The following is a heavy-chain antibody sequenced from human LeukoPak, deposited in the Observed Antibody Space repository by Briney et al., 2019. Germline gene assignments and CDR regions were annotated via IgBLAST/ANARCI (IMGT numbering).Heavy chain of an antibody. V-gene: IGHV1-8*01. CDR2: INPHSGKT. CDR3: ARLSSHYGDYKVDP. CDR1: GYPFSNYD. J-gene: IGHJ5*02. Sequence: ASVKVSCKTSGYPFSNYDINWVRQATGQGLEWMGWINPHSGKTGYAQKFQGRVTMTTDASASTACMELSSLRSEDTAVYYCARLSSHYGDYKVDPWGQGTLVTVSS. D-gene: IGHD4-17*01.